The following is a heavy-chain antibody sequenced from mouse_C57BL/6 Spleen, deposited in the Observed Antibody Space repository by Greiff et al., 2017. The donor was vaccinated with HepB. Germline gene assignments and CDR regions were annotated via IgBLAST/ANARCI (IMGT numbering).Heavy chain of an antibody. CDR3: ARGGLYYYGSKAMDY. V-gene: IGHV5-16*01. Sequence: EVQWVESEGGLVQPGSSMKLSCTASGFTFSDYYMAWVRQVPEKGLEWVANINYDGSSTYYLDSLKSRFIISRDNAKNILYLQMSSLKSEDTATYYCARGGLYYYGSKAMDYWGQGTSVTVSS. D-gene: IGHD1-1*01. CDR2: INYDGSST. CDR1: GFTFSDYY. J-gene: IGHJ4*01.